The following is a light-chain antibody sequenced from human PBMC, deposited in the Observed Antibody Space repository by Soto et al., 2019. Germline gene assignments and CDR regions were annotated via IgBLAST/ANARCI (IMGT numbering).Light chain of an antibody. CDR3: SSYTTNITWV. V-gene: IGLV2-14*01. CDR1: SSDIGGYNY. Sequence: QSALTQPSSVSGSPGQSITISCSGTSSDIGGYNYVSWYQHHPGKAPKLMIYEVNNRPSGVSNRFSGSKSGDTASLPISGLQAEDEADDYCSSYTTNITWVFGGGTKLTVL. J-gene: IGLJ3*02. CDR2: EVN.